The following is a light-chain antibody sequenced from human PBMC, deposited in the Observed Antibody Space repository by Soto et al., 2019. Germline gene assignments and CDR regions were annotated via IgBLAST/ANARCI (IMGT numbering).Light chain of an antibody. CDR2: EVS. Sequence: DFVMTQTALSLSVAPGQPSSISCKSGQSLLHITGETFLFWYLQKPGQSPQLLIYEVSTRVSGVPERFSGSGSGTDFTLEISRVATDDVGIYYCMQSTQLPPTFGQGTRLEIK. CDR1: QSLLHITGETF. CDR3: MQSTQLPPT. V-gene: IGKV2D-29*02. J-gene: IGKJ5*01.